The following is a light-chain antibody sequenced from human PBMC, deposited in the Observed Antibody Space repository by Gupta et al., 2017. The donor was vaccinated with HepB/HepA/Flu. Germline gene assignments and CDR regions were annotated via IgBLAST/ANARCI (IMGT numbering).Light chain of an antibody. V-gene: IGLV2-8*01. J-gene: IGLJ1*01. Sequence: QSALTQPPSASGSPGQPVTISCTGSGSDVAAYKGVSWYQQHPGKAPKLMIYEVNKRPSGVPDRFSGSKSGNTASLTVSGLQAEDEADYYCTSYAGTDIFYVFGTGTTVTVL. CDR1: GSDVAAYKG. CDR3: TSYAGTDIFYV. CDR2: EVN.